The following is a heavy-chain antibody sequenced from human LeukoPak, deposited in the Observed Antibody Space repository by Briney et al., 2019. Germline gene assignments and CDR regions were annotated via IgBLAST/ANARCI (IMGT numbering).Heavy chain of an antibody. J-gene: IGHJ1*01. V-gene: IGHV3-21*01. CDR2: ISSSSSYI. CDR1: GFTFSSYS. Sequence: GGSLRLSCAASGFTFSSYSMNWVRQAPGKGLEWVSSISSSSSYIYYADSVKGRFTISRDNAKNSLYLQMNSLRAEDTAVYCCAKAPTPVIAATLFHHWGQGTLVTVS. CDR3: AKAPTPVIAATLFHH. D-gene: IGHD2-15*01.